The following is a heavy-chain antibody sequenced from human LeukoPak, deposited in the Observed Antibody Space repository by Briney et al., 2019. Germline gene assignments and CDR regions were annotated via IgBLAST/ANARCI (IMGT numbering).Heavy chain of an antibody. J-gene: IGHJ4*02. CDR1: GFRFDDYG. CDR3: ARRRDSGSLQHFDY. CDR2: INWNGGST. V-gene: IGHV3-20*04. D-gene: IGHD1-26*01. Sequence: GSLRLSCAASGFRFDDYGMSWVRRAPGKGLEWVSGINWNGGSTGYADSVKGRFTISRDNAKNSLYLQMNSLRAEDTAVYYCARRRDSGSLQHFDYWGQGTLVTVSS.